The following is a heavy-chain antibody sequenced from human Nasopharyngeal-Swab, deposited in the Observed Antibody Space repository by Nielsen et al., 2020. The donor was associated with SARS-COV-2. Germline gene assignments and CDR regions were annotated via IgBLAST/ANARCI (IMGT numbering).Heavy chain of an antibody. CDR3: ARLNYYGSGSYFSPDY. J-gene: IGHJ4*02. D-gene: IGHD3-10*01. V-gene: IGHV5-10-1*01. CDR2: IDPTDSNI. Sequence: VRQMPGKGLEWMGRIDPTDSNINYSPSFQGHVTISADKSISTAYLHWSSLKASDTAMYYCARLNYYGSGSYFSPDYWGQGTLVTVSS.